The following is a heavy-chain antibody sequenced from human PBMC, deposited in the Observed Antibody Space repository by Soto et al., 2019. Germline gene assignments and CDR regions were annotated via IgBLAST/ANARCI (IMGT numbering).Heavy chain of an antibody. V-gene: IGHV1-2*06. J-gene: IGHJ4*02. D-gene: IGHD5-18*01. Sequence: ASVKVSCKASGYRFTTYYIHWVRQAPGQGLEWMGRMNIDTGGTTYAQKFQGRVTMTRDTSISTAYMEVSSVKSDDTAMYYCARDGNFAFRGYSFAFDLWGQGTLVTV. CDR1: GYRFTTYY. CDR3: ARDGNFAFRGYSFAFDL. CDR2: MNIDTGGT.